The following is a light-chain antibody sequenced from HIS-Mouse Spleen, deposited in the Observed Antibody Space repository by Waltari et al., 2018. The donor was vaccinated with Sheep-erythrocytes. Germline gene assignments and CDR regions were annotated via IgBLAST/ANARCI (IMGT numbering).Light chain of an antibody. J-gene: IGLJ3*02. Sequence: QSALTQPRSVSGSPGQSVTTSCTGTSSDVGGYNYVSWYQQHPGKAPKLMIYEVSKRPSVVPDRFSGSKSGNTASLTVSGLQAEDEADYYCSSYAGSNNWVFGGGTKLTVL. V-gene: IGLV2-8*01. CDR1: SSDVGGYNY. CDR3: SSYAGSNNWV. CDR2: EVS.